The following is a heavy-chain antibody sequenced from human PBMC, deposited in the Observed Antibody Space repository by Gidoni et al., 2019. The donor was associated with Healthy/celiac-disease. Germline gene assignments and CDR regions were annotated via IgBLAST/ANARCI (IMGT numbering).Heavy chain of an antibody. CDR1: VFTVDDYA. V-gene: IGHV3-9*01. J-gene: IGHJ5*02. D-gene: IGHD6-19*01. CDR2: SSWNSGSI. Sequence: EVQLVECGGGWVQPGRSLRSSFAASVFTVDDYAMHWGRQASGKGLEWVAGSSWNSGSIGYADSVKDRFTISRDNAKNALYLQMHSLRAEDTALYDCAKGRDPFCSGWLEPSFDPWGQGTLVTVSS. CDR3: AKGRDPFCSGWLEPSFDP.